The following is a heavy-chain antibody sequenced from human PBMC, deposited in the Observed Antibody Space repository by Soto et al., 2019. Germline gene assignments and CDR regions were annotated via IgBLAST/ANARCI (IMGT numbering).Heavy chain of an antibody. CDR1: GYTFTGYY. J-gene: IGHJ4*02. CDR2: INPNSGGT. CDR3: ARSLLIQLWSFDY. Sequence: GASVKVSCKASGYTFTGYYMHWVRQAPGQGLEWMGWINPNSGGTNYAQKFQGWVTMTRDTSISTAYMELSRLRSDDTAVYSCARSLLIQLWSFDYWGQGTLVTVSS. V-gene: IGHV1-2*04. D-gene: IGHD5-18*01.